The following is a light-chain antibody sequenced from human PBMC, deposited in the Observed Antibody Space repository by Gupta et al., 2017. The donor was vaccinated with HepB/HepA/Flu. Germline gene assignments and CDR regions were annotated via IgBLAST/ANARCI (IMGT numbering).Light chain of an antibody. V-gene: IGKV1-5*03. CDR1: QSISSW. CDR2: KAS. J-gene: IGKJ1*01. Sequence: DIQMTQSPSTLSASVGDRVTITCRASQSISSWVAWYQQKPGKAPKLLYHKASSFQSVAPSMFSGSSSGTYFPLTISRLPPDDFAAYYCQHYNDYPRTFGQGTQVEI. CDR3: QHYNDYPRT.